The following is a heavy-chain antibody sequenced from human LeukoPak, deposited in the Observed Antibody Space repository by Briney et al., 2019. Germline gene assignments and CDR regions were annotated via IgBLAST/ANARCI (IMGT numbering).Heavy chain of an antibody. CDR1: GFTFSSYA. Sequence: GGSLRLSCAASGFTFSSYAMSWVRQAPGKGLAWVSAISGSGGSTYYADSVKGRFTISRDNSKNTLYLQMHSLRAEDTAVYYCAKAPRLRYFDWSSGFDYWGQGTLVTVSS. D-gene: IGHD3-9*01. CDR2: ISGSGGST. CDR3: AKAPRLRYFDWSSGFDY. J-gene: IGHJ4*02. V-gene: IGHV3-23*01.